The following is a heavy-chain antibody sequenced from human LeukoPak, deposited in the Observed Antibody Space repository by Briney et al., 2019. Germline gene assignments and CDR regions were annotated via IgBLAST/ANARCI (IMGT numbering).Heavy chain of an antibody. CDR1: GFTFSSYA. D-gene: IGHD3-10*01. J-gene: IGHJ4*02. Sequence: GGSLRLSCAASGFTFSSYAIHWVRQAPGKRLEWVALIWHDGSNKYYSDSVKGRFTISRDNSKNTAFLQMNSLRAEDTAVYYCATEVFGSGSCPDYWGQGTLVTVSS. CDR3: ATEVFGSGSCPDY. V-gene: IGHV3-33*01. CDR2: IWHDGSNK.